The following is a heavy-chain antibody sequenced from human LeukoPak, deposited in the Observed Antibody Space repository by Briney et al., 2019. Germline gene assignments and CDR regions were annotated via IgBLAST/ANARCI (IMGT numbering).Heavy chain of an antibody. V-gene: IGHV4-39*01. D-gene: IGHD3/OR15-3a*01. CDR2: IYYSGST. J-gene: IGHJ3*02. CDR3: ARHSTPSALDPAFDI. Sequence: SETLSLTCTVSGGSISSSSYYWGWIRQPPGKGLEWIGSIYYSGSTYYNPSLKSRVTISVDTSKNQFSLKLSSVTAADTAVYYCARHSTPSALDPAFDIWGQGTMVTVSS. CDR1: GGSISSSSYY.